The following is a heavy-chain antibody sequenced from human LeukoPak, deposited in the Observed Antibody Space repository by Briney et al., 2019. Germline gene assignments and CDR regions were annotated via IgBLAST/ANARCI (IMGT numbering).Heavy chain of an antibody. J-gene: IGHJ6*02. CDR3: AKGYGSAALGMDV. CDR1: GLTFSSYA. D-gene: IGHD3-10*01. CDR2: VGGSAEYT. V-gene: IGHV3-23*01. Sequence: GGSLRLSCAASGLTFSSYAMTWIRQAPGKGLEWVSSVGGSAEYTYYADSVKGRFTISRDNSRNTLSLQMNSLRAEDTAIYYRAKGYGSAALGMDVWGQGTTVTVSS.